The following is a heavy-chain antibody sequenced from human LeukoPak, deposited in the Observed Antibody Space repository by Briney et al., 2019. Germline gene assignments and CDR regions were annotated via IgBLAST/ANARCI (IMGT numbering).Heavy chain of an antibody. CDR2: IYYSGST. J-gene: IGHJ3*02. V-gene: IGHV4-59*08. D-gene: IGHD6-13*01. Sequence: SETLSLTCTVSGGSISSYYWSWIRQPPGKGLEWIGYIYYSGSTNYNPSLKSRVSISADTSKNQFSLKLSSVTAADTAVYYCARTSSSSTDAFDIWGQGTMVTVSS. CDR1: GGSISSYY. CDR3: ARTSSSSTDAFDI.